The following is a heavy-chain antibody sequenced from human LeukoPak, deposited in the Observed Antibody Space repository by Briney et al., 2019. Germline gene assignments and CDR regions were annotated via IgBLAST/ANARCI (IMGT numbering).Heavy chain of an antibody. CDR2: IKQDGSEK. J-gene: IGHJ4*02. D-gene: IGHD3-3*01. V-gene: IGHV3-7*04. Sequence: PGGSLRLSCAASGFTFGTYWMSWVRQAPGKGLEWVANIKQDGSEKYYVDSVKGRFTISRDNAKNSLYLQMNSLRAEDTAVYYWGRGGSPRRGYRPYWGQGTLVTVSS. CDR1: GFTFGTYW. CDR3: GRGGSPRRGYRPY.